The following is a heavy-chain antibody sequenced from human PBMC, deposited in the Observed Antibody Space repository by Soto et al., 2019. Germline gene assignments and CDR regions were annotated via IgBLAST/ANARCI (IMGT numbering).Heavy chain of an antibody. D-gene: IGHD3-10*01. V-gene: IGHV3-30*18. CDR3: AKDRWPGELFFRGYYYYGMDV. CDR2: ISYDGSNK. Sequence: GGSLRLSCAASGFTFSSYGMHWVRQAPGKGLEWVAVISYDGSNKYYADSVKGRFTISRDNSKNRLYLQMNSLRAEDTAVYYCAKDRWPGELFFRGYYYYGMDVWGQGTTVTVSS. CDR1: GFTFSSYG. J-gene: IGHJ6*02.